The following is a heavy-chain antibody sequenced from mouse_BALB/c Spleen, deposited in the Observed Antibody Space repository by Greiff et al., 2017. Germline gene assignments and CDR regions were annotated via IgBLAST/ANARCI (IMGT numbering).Heavy chain of an antibody. CDR2: ISSGSSTI. V-gene: IGHV5-17*02. J-gene: IGHJ4*01. D-gene: IGHD2-2*01. Sequence: EVKLMESGGGLVQPGGSRKLSCAASGFTFSSFGMHWVRQAPEKGLEWVAYISSGSSTIYYADTVKGRFTISRDNPKNTLFLQMTSLRSEDTAMYYCARSTYGYDEAYAMDYWGQGTSVTVSS. CDR3: ARSTYGYDEAYAMDY. CDR1: GFTFSSFG.